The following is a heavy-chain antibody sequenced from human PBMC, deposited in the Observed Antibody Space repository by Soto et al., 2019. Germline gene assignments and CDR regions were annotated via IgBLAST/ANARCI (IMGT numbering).Heavy chain of an antibody. J-gene: IGHJ4*02. CDR3: ARDGSEWELRTY. Sequence: GGSLRLSCAASGFTFSSYEMNWVRQAPGKGLEWVSYISSSGSTRYYADSVKGRFTISRDNAKNSLYLQMNSLRAEDTAVYYCARDGSEWELRTYWGQGTLVTVSS. V-gene: IGHV3-48*03. CDR1: GFTFSSYE. D-gene: IGHD1-26*01. CDR2: ISSSGSTR.